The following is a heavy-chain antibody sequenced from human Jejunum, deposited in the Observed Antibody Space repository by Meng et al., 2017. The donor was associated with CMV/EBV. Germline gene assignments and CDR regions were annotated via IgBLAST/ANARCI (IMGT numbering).Heavy chain of an antibody. CDR3: AKRDCTSSSCHYYFDY. V-gene: IGHV3-74*01. CDR2: ISTDGSST. CDR1: FTFSNRC. D-gene: IGHD2-2*01. Sequence: FTFSNRCMHWVRHAPGKGLVWVARISTDGSSTSYADSVKGRFTISRDNAMNTLYLQMNSLRAEDTAVYYCAKRDCTSSSCHYYFDYWGQGTLVTVSS. J-gene: IGHJ4*02.